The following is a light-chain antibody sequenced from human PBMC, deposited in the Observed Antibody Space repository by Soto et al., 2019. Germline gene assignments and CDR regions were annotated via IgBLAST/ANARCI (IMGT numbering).Light chain of an antibody. CDR1: SSPVGIDNL. V-gene: IGLV2-23*02. CDR2: EVS. J-gene: IGLJ1*01. Sequence: QSVLTQPASVSGSPGQSITISCTGTSSPVGIDNLVSWYQQHPGKAPKLMIYEVSKRPSGLSNRFSGSKSGNTASLTISGLQAEDEADYYCCSYAGSSALYVFGTGTKVTVL. CDR3: CSYAGSSALYV.